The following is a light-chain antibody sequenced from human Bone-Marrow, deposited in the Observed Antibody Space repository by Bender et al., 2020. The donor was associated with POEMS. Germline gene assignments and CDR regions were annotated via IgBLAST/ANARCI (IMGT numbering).Light chain of an antibody. CDR1: SDDVGRHNL. CDR2: EGS. CDR3: CSYVGSSALNFV. J-gene: IGLJ1*01. V-gene: IGLV2-23*01. Sequence: QSALTQPRSVSGSPGQSVTISCTGTSDDVGRHNLVSWYQQHPGKAPKLMIYEGSKRPSGVSPRLSGSRSGNTASLTISGLQTEDEADYYCCSYVGSSALNFVFGTGTKVTVL.